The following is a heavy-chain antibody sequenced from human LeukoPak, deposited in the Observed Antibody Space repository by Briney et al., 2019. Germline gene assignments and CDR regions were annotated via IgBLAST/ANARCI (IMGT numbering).Heavy chain of an antibody. CDR3: AKASYDGSGYRFDY. J-gene: IGHJ4*02. CDR2: ISGSGGST. CDR1: GFTFSSYA. Sequence: GGSLRLSCAASGFTFSSYAMSWVRQAPWKGLEWVSAISGSGGSTYYADSVKGRFTISRDNSKNTLYLQMNSLRAEDTAVYYCAKASYDGSGYRFDYWGQGTLVTVSS. V-gene: IGHV3-23*01. D-gene: IGHD3-22*01.